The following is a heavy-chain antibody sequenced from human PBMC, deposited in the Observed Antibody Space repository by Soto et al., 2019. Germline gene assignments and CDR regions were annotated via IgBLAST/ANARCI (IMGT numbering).Heavy chain of an antibody. Sequence: GGSLRLSCAASGFTFSSYAMSWVRQAPGKGLEWVSAISGSGGSTYYADSVKGRFTISRDNSKNTLYLQMNSLRAEDTAVYYCAKTPSPSDYDFWSGYYFQHWGQGTLVTVYS. D-gene: IGHD3-3*01. CDR3: AKTPSPSDYDFWSGYYFQH. V-gene: IGHV3-23*01. CDR1: GFTFSSYA. J-gene: IGHJ1*01. CDR2: ISGSGGST.